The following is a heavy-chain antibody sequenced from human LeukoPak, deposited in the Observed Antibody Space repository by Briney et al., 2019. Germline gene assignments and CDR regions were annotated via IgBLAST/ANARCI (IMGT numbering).Heavy chain of an antibody. CDR3: AKGAPYCGGDCYVDY. CDR1: GFIFRSYG. Sequence: GGSLRLSCAASGFIFRSYGMHWVRQAPGKGLEWVAVISYDGSNKYFADSVKGRFTISRDNSKNTLSLQMNSLRAEDTALYYCAKGAPYCGGDCYVDYWGQGTLVTVSS. V-gene: IGHV3-33*05. D-gene: IGHD2-21*02. J-gene: IGHJ4*02. CDR2: ISYDGSNK.